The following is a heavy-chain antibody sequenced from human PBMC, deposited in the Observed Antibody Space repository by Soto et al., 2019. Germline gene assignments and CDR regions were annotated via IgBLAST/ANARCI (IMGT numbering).Heavy chain of an antibody. V-gene: IGHV3-30*18. J-gene: IGHJ6*02. CDR1: GFTFSSHG. Sequence: GGSLRLSCAASGFTFSSHGMHWVRQAPGKGLEWVAVIGNDGSDKYYADSVKGRFTISRDNSKNTLYLQMNSLRVEDTAVYYCANLEGYYSLYGTDVWGRGTTVTVSS. CDR3: ANLEGYYSLYGTDV. D-gene: IGHD3-3*01. CDR2: IGNDGSDK.